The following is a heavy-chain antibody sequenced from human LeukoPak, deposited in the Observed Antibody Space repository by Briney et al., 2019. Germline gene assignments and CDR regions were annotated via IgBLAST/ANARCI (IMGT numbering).Heavy chain of an antibody. D-gene: IGHD2-15*01. V-gene: IGHV4-39*01. CDR1: GGSIRSSYYY. Sequence: RSETLSLTCTVSGGSIRSSYYYWGWIRQPPGKGLEWIGSIYDSGSTYYNPSLKSRVTISVDTSKNQFSLKLNSVTAADTAVYYCARQGYCSGGSCLAYWGQGTLVTVSS. J-gene: IGHJ4*02. CDR2: IYDSGST. CDR3: ARQGYCSGGSCLAY.